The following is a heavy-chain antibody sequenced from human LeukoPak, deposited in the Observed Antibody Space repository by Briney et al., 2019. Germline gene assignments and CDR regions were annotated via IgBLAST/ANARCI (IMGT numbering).Heavy chain of an antibody. V-gene: IGHV4-59*01. D-gene: IGHD6-13*01. CDR3: ARVGGSSSWYGDYYYGMDV. CDR2: IYYSGST. CDR1: GGSISSYY. J-gene: IGHJ6*02. Sequence: SETLSLTCTVSGGSISSYYWSWIRRPPGKGLEWIGYIYYSGSTNYNPSLKSRVTISVDTSKNQFSLKLSSVTAADTAVYYCARVGGSSSWYGDYYYGMDVWGQGTTVTVSS.